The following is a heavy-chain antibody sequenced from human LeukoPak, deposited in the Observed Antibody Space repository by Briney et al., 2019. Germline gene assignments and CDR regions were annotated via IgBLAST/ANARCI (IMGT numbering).Heavy chain of an antibody. J-gene: IGHJ5*02. D-gene: IGHD6-19*01. Sequence: GGSLRLSCAASEFTFSSYGMHWVRQAPGKGLEWVAFIRYDGSNKYYADSVKGRFTISRDNAKNSLYLQMNSLRAEDTAVYYCAREALVAGINWFDPWGQGTLVTGAS. CDR2: IRYDGSNK. CDR3: AREALVAGINWFDP. CDR1: EFTFSSYG. V-gene: IGHV3-30*02.